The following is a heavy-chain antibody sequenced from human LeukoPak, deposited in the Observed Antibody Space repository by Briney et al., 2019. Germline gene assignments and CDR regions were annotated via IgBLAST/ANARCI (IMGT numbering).Heavy chain of an antibody. D-gene: IGHD1-20*01. CDR3: STLTSRGLSDS. CDR2: IKSKADGETI. V-gene: IGHV3-15*07. Sequence: GGALRLSCAASGFTFTNAWMNWVRQAPGKGLEWVGRIKSKADGETIDYAAPVKGRFTFSRDDSKNMLFLQMNSLKSEDTAVYYCSTLTSRGLSDSWGQGTLVTVSS. CDR1: GFTFTNAW. J-gene: IGHJ4*02.